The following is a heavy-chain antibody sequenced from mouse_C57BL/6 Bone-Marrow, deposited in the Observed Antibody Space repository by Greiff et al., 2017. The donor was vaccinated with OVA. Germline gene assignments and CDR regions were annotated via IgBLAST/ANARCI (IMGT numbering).Heavy chain of an antibody. CDR2: IYPGSGNT. CDR1: GYSFTSYY. J-gene: IGHJ1*03. V-gene: IGHV1-66*01. CDR3: ANLLMAWYFDV. Sequence: VQLQQSGPELVKPGASVKISCKASGYSFTSYYIHWVKQRPGQGLEWIGWIYPGSGNTKYNEKFKGKATLTADTSSSTAYMQLSSLTSEDSAVYYCANLLMAWYFDVWGTGTTVTVSS. D-gene: IGHD2-1*01.